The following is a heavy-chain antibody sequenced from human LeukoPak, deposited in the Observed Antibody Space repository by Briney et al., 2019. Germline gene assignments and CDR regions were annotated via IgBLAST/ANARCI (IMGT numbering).Heavy chain of an antibody. CDR1: VYTFTGYY. CDR2: INPNSGGT. Sequence: ASVKVSCKTSVYTFTGYYIHWVRQAPGQGLEWMGWINPNSGGTNYAQKFQGRVTMTRDTSISTAYMELSRLGSDDTAVYYCARGDDYGDYTGYYWGQGTLVTVSS. D-gene: IGHD4-17*01. CDR3: ARGDDYGDYTGYY. V-gene: IGHV1-2*02. J-gene: IGHJ4*02.